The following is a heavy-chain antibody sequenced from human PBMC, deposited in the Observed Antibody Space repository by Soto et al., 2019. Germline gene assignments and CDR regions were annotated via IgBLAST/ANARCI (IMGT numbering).Heavy chain of an antibody. D-gene: IGHD3-9*01. CDR2: ISVYNGNT. J-gene: IGHJ6*02. CDR1: GYTFTSYG. Sequence: ASVKVSCKAVGYTFTSYGIGWVRQAPGQGLEWMGWISVYNGNTDYAQKFQGRLTMTTDTSSSTAYMELRSLRSDDTAVYYCARVHFDWSNWDYYGMDIWGHGTTVTVSS. CDR3: ARVHFDWSNWDYYGMDI. V-gene: IGHV1-18*04.